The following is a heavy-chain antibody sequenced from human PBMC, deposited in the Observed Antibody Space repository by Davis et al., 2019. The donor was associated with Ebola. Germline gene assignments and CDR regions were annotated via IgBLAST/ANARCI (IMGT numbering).Heavy chain of an antibody. CDR2: ITYDGSSK. Sequence: GESLKISCAASGFTFSNYAMHWVRQPPGKGLEWVAVITYDGSSKHYADSVKGRFTISRDNSKNTQYLQMNSLRAEDTAVYYCARDTYYYGSGSYMYGMDVWGKGTTVTVSS. D-gene: IGHD3-10*01. CDR1: GFTFSNYA. V-gene: IGHV3-30-3*01. CDR3: ARDTYYYGSGSYMYGMDV. J-gene: IGHJ6*04.